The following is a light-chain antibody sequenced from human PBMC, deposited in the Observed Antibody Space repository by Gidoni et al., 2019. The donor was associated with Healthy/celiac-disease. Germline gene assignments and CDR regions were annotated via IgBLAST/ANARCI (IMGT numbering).Light chain of an antibody. Sequence: IKRTQSPASLSASVGDRVTITCQASQDISNYFNWYQQQPGTAPKLLIYYASNLSTVVPSRFSGSGSGTDFTFTISSLQPEDIATYYCQHYDNLPPLSFGQGTKLEIK. CDR1: QDISNY. CDR3: QHYDNLPPLS. V-gene: IGKV1-33*01. J-gene: IGKJ2*03. CDR2: YAS.